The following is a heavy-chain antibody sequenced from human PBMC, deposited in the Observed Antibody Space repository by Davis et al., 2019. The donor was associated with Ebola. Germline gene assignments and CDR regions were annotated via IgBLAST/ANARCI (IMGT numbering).Heavy chain of an antibody. J-gene: IGHJ4*02. CDR2: ISSSGSTI. V-gene: IGHV3-11*01. CDR1: GFTFSDYY. D-gene: IGHD3-16*02. Sequence: GGSLRLSCAASGFTFSDYYMSWIRQAPGKGLEWVSYISSSGSTIYYADSVKGRFTISRDNAKNSLYLQMNSLRAEDTAVYYCARGPMITFGGVIVTSAPFDYWGQGTLVTVSS. CDR3: ARGPMITFGGVIVTSAPFDY.